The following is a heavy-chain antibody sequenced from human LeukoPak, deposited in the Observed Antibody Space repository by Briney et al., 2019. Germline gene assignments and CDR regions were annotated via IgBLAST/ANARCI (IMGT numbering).Heavy chain of an antibody. CDR3: ASHSSAAAGTGGVLGY. CDR1: GGSISSSNW. J-gene: IGHJ4*02. CDR2: IYHSGST. V-gene: IGHV4-4*02. Sequence: SETLSLTCAVSGGSISSSNWWSWVRQPPGKGLEWIGEIYHSGSTNYNPSLKSRVTISVDKSKNQFSLKLSSVTAADTAVYYCASHSSAAAGTGGVLGYWGQGTLVTVSS. D-gene: IGHD6-13*01.